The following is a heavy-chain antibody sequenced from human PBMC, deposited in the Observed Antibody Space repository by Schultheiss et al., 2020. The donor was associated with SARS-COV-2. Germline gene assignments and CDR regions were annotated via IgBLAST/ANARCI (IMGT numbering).Heavy chain of an antibody. CDR2: INSDGSST. J-gene: IGHJ4*02. CDR1: GFTFSSYW. D-gene: IGHD1-26*01. V-gene: IGHV3-74*01. CDR3: AREWELGGFDY. Sequence: GSLRLSCAASGFTFSSYWMHWVRQAPGKGLVWVSRINSDGSSTSYADSVKGRFTISRDNAKNTLYLQMNSLRAEDTAVYYCAREWELGGFDYWGQGTLVTVSS.